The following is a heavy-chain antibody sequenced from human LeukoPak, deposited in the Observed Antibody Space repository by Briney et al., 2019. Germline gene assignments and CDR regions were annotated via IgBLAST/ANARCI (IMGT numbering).Heavy chain of an antibody. J-gene: IGHJ4*02. D-gene: IGHD6-13*01. CDR3: ARLGVAAAGQDY. CDR1: GYTFTGYY. Sequence: ASVKVSCTASGYTFTGYYMHWVRQAPGQGLGWVGWINPNSGGTNYAQKFQGRVTMTRDTSISTAYMELSRLRSDDTAVYYCARLGVAAAGQDYWGQGTLVTVSS. CDR2: INPNSGGT. V-gene: IGHV1-2*02.